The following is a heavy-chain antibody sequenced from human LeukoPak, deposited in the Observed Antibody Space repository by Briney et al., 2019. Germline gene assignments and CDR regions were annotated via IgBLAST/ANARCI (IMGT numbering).Heavy chain of an antibody. Sequence: PGGSLRLSCAAAGFTFSSYWMHWVRQAPGKGLVWVSRINTDGSSTIYADSVKGRFTISRDNSKKTLYLQMNSLRAEDTAVYYCARVAYEILTGPFDCWGQGTLVTVSS. J-gene: IGHJ4*02. CDR2: INTDGSST. D-gene: IGHD3-9*01. CDR3: ARVAYEILTGPFDC. V-gene: IGHV3-74*01. CDR1: GFTFSSYW.